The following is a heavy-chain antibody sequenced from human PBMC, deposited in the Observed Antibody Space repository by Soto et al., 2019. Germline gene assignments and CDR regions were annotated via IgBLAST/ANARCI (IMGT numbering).Heavy chain of an antibody. Sequence: PSETLALTCAVSGCSITSYFWSWIRQPPGKGLEWIGYIYYSGSTKYNPSLKSRVTISVDTSKNQFSLKLSSVTAADTAVYYCARDHYYDSTGYYDYWGQGTLVTVSS. J-gene: IGHJ4*02. CDR2: IYYSGST. CDR3: ARDHYYDSTGYYDY. V-gene: IGHV4-59*01. CDR1: GCSITSYF. D-gene: IGHD3-22*01.